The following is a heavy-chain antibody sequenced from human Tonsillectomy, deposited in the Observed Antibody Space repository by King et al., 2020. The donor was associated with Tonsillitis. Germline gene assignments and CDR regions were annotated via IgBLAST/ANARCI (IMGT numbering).Heavy chain of an antibody. CDR1: GGTFSNYA. CDR2: IIPIFGTA. CDR3: ASGREYWKAGSLESPLDY. Sequence: QLVQSGAEVKKPGSSVKVSCKASGGTFSNYAINWVRQAPGQGLEWMGGIIPIFGTANYAQKFQGRVTSTADESTSTAYMELSSLRSEDTAVYYCASGREYWKAGSLESPLDYWGQGTLVTVSS. D-gene: IGHD3-10*01. J-gene: IGHJ4*02. V-gene: IGHV1-69*01.